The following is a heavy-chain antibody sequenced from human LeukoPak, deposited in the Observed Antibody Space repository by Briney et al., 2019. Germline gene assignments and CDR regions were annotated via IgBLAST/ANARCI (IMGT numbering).Heavy chain of an antibody. CDR2: IYSGGST. D-gene: IGHD6-13*01. CDR1: GFTVSSNY. V-gene: IGHV3-53*01. Sequence: GGSLRLSCAASGFTVSSNYMSWVRQAPGKGLEWVSVIYSGGSTYYADSVKGRFTISRDNSKNTLYLQMNSLRAEDTAVYYCAREGSMIAAAGTGYFDYWGQGTLVTVSS. J-gene: IGHJ4*02. CDR3: AREGSMIAAAGTGYFDY.